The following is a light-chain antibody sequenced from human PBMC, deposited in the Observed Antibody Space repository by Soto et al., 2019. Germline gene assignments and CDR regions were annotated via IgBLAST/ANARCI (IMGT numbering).Light chain of an antibody. CDR3: QPRSSWPPT. CDR2: CSS. Sequence: EIVITQYPATLSVSPGERYTLSCMAGQSVNSKLAWYQQKPGRSPSLLIYCSSTRATGIPARFSGSGSGTEFTLTISSLQSEDFAVYYCQPRSSWPPTFGQGTRLEIK. CDR1: QSVNSK. V-gene: IGKV3-15*01. J-gene: IGKJ5*01.